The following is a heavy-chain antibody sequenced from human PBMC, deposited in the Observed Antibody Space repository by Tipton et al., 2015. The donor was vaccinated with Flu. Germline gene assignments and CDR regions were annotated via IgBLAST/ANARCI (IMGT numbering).Heavy chain of an antibody. J-gene: IGHJ5*01. CDR3: ARRTFSNYVSEPKNWFDF. V-gene: IGHV4-38-2*01. CDR2: ICPGSP. D-gene: IGHD4-11*01. Sequence: TLSLTCSVSGGSVGSPYCWCWVRRPPGKGLEWIGNICPGSPYYNPSLRSRVTMSVARSNDQFSLRLTSVTAADTAVYFCARRTFSNYVSEPKNWFDFWGQGTLVTVSS. CDR1: GGSVGSPYC.